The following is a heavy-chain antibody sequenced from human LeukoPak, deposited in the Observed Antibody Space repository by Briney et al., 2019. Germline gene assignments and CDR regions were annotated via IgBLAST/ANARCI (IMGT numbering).Heavy chain of an antibody. D-gene: IGHD6-13*01. CDR2: ISGSGGST. J-gene: IGHJ5*02. Sequence: GGSLRLSCAASGFTFSSYAMSWVRQAPGKGLEWVSAISGSGGSTYYADSVKGRFTISRDNSKNTLYLQMNSLRAEDTAVYYCAKYGSSSWYLKDNWFAPWGQGTLVTVSS. CDR1: GFTFSSYA. CDR3: AKYGSSSWYLKDNWFAP. V-gene: IGHV3-23*01.